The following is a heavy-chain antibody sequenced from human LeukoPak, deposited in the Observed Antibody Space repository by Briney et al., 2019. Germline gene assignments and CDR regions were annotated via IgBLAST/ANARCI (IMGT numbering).Heavy chain of an antibody. CDR1: GYSISSGYY. CDR3: ARDSYYYGSGTVSQGY. J-gene: IGHJ4*02. Sequence: SETLSLTCTVSGYSISSGYYWGWIRQPPGKGLEWIGRIYTSGSTNYNPSLKSRVTMSVDTSKNQFSLKLSSVTAADTAVYYCARDSYYYGSGTVSQGYWGQGTLVTVSS. D-gene: IGHD3-10*01. V-gene: IGHV4-38-2*02. CDR2: IYTSGST.